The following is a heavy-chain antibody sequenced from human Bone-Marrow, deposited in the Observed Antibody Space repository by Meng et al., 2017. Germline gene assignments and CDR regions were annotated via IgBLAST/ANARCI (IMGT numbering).Heavy chain of an antibody. V-gene: IGHV3-30*04. D-gene: IGHD5-18*01. CDR2: ISYDGSNK. CDR1: GFTFSSYA. CDR3: ARGFRIQQWLLDY. Sequence: GESLKISCAASGFTFSSYAMHWVRQAPGKGLEWVAVISYDGSNKYYADSVKGRFTISRDNSKNTLYLQMNSLRAEDTAVYYCARGFRIQQWLLDYWGQGTLVTVSS. J-gene: IGHJ4*02.